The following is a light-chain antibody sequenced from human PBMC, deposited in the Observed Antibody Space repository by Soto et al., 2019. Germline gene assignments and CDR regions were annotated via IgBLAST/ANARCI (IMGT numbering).Light chain of an antibody. CDR2: AAS. Sequence: EIVMTQSPATLSVSPGEGATLSCRASQSISSKLAWYQQKPGQAPRLLLYAASTRATGVPARFSGSGSGTEFTLTISSLQSEDLAVYYCQHYNDWRWTFGQGTKVEIK. V-gene: IGKV3-15*01. CDR1: QSISSK. J-gene: IGKJ1*01. CDR3: QHYNDWRWT.